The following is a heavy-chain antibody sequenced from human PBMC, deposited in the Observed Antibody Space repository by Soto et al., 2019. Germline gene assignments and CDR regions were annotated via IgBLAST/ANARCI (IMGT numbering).Heavy chain of an antibody. D-gene: IGHD2-2*03. CDR2: ISSSSSTK. CDR3: ARDLGYCVSTSCYLFDP. CDR1: GFTFSGYN. J-gene: IGHJ5*02. Sequence: EVQLVESGGGLVQPGGSLRLSCAASGFTFSGYNMNWVRQAPGKGLEWVSYISSSSSTKYSADSVKGRFTISRDNPKNSLYRQMNSLRDEDTAVYYCARDLGYCVSTSCYLFDPWGQGTLVTVS. V-gene: IGHV3-48*02.